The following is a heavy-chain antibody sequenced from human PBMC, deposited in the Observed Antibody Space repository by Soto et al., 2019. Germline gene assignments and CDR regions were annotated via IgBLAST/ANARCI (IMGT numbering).Heavy chain of an antibody. CDR1: GGAIRNSIYY. Sequence: PSETLSLTCTVSGGAIRNSIYYWGWIRQPPGKGLEWIGTIYYDGSVAYSPSLKSRVTLSVDASRNHFSVKINSVTAADTAVYFCARHRIAVAGPLDYWGQGTQVTVSS. V-gene: IGHV4-39*01. J-gene: IGHJ4*02. D-gene: IGHD6-19*01. CDR3: ARHRIAVAGPLDY. CDR2: IYYDGSV.